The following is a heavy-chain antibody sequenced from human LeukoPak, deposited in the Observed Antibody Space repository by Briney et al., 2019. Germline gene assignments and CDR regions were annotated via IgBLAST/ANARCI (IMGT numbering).Heavy chain of an antibody. CDR3: ASLDSRDDAFDI. V-gene: IGHV3-74*01. CDR2: INSDGSST. Sequence: GGSLRLSCAASGFTFSSYWMHWVRQAPGKGLVWASRINSDGSSTSYADSVKGRFTISRDNAKNTLYLQMNSLRAEDTAVYYCASLDSRDDAFDIWGQGTMVTVSS. D-gene: IGHD3-22*01. CDR1: GFTFSSYW. J-gene: IGHJ3*02.